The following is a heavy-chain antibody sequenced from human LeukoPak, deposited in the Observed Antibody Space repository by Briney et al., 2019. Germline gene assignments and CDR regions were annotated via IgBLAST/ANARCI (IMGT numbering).Heavy chain of an antibody. CDR1: GGSISSSSYY. D-gene: IGHD4-17*01. CDR2: IYYSGSA. CDR3: ARGHGDYTVLGY. V-gene: IGHV4-39*01. J-gene: IGHJ4*02. Sequence: SETLSRTCTVSGGSISSSSYYWGWIRQPPGKGREWIGSIYYSGSAYYNPSLKSRVTIFLDTSKNQFSLNMNSVAAADTAVYYSARGHGDYTVLGYWGQGTLVTVSS.